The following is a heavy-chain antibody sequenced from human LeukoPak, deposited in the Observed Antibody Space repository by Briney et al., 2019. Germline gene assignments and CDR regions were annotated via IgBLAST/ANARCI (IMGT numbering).Heavy chain of an antibody. J-gene: IGHJ6*02. CDR1: GFTFDDYA. Sequence: GGSLRLSCAASGFTFDDYAMHWVRQAPGKGLEWVSLISGDGGSTYYADSVKGRFTISRDNSKNSLYLQMNSLRTEDTALYYCAKDIDPISVVYYYYGMDVWGQGTTVTVSS. CDR2: ISGDGGST. CDR3: AKDIDPISVVYYYYGMDV. V-gene: IGHV3-43*02. D-gene: IGHD4-23*01.